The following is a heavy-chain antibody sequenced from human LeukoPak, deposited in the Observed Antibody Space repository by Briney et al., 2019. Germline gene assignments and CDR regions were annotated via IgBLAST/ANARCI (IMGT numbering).Heavy chain of an antibody. Sequence: PGGSLRLSCAASGFTFSSYAMSWVRQAPGKGLEWVSAISGSGGSTYYADSVKGRFTISRDNFKNTLYLQMNSLRAEDTAVYYCAKGDSSGYYYTHFDYWGQGTLVAVSS. CDR3: AKGDSSGYYYTHFDY. CDR2: ISGSGGST. J-gene: IGHJ4*02. D-gene: IGHD3-22*01. CDR1: GFTFSSYA. V-gene: IGHV3-23*01.